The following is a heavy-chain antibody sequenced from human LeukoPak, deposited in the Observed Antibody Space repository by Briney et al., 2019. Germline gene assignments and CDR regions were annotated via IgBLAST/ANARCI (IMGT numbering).Heavy chain of an antibody. J-gene: IGHJ3*02. CDR3: ARDAHAFNM. V-gene: IGHV3-23*01. CDR1: GFNFITAA. Sequence: GGSLRLSCAASGFNFITAAMTWVRQAPGKGLEWVSLIGSSGGSTYYADSVKGRFTISRDNSNHTLSLQMNSLRAEDTAVYYCARDAHAFNMWGQGTMVTVSS. CDR2: IGSSGGST.